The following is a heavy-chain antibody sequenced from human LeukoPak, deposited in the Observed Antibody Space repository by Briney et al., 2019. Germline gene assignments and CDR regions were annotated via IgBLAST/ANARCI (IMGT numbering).Heavy chain of an antibody. CDR1: GDSISSSNSY. CDR2: LYYSGRT. Sequence: SETLSLTCTVSGDSISSSNSYRGWIRQPPGKGLEWIGSLYYSGRTYYNPSLKSRVTIFVDPSKNQFSLNLRSVTAADTAVYYCARHERCSSINCIYNWFDPWGQGTLVIVSS. J-gene: IGHJ5*02. D-gene: IGHD2-2*01. CDR3: ARHERCSSINCIYNWFDP. V-gene: IGHV4-39*01.